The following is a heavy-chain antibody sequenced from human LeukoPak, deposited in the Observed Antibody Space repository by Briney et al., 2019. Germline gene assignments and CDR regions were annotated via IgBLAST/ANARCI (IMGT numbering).Heavy chain of an antibody. D-gene: IGHD1-1*01. CDR3: AKEGAFQLIYYFDY. Sequence: GGSLRLSCAASGFTFSSYGMHWVRQAPGKGLEWVAFIRYDGSNKYYADSVKGRFTISRDNSKNTLYLQMNSLRAEDTGVYYCAKEGAFQLIYYFDYWGQGTLVTVSS. CDR1: GFTFSSYG. V-gene: IGHV3-30*02. CDR2: IRYDGSNK. J-gene: IGHJ4*02.